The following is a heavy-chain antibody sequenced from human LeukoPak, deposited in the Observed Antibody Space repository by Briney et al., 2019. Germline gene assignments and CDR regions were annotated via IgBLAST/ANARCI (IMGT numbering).Heavy chain of an antibody. CDR1: GFTFSNYA. J-gene: IGHJ4*02. V-gene: IGHV3-30*04. CDR3: ARARPVSAPTDY. CDR2: ISYDGSNK. Sequence: GGSLRLSCAASGFTFSNYAMHWVRQAPGKGLEWVTLISYDGSNKYYADSVKGRFTISRDNSKNTLYLQMNSLRAEDTAVYYCARARPVSAPTDYWGQGTLVTVSS.